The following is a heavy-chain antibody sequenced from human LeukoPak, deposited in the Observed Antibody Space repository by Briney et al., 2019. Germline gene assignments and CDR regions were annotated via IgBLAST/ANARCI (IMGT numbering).Heavy chain of an antibody. CDR3: ASGTYRLGDY. Sequence: GGSLRLSFAAPEFSFSSYAMSWVRQAPGKGLVWISGISSSSTDTHYAESVKGRFRVSRDNSKTTLYLQMNSLRAEDTVVYYCASGTYRLGDYWGQGVLVAVSS. CDR1: EFSFSSYA. CDR2: ISSSSTDT. D-gene: IGHD3-10*01. J-gene: IGHJ4*02. V-gene: IGHV3-23*01.